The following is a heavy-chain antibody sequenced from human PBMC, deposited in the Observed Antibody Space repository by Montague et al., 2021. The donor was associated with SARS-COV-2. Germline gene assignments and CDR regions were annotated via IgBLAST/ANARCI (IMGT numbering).Heavy chain of an antibody. D-gene: IGHD2-2*01. CDR2: NYHSGSN. V-gene: IGHV4-4*02. CDR3: ARRYCSSNSCPNWFDP. J-gene: IGHJ5*02. Sequence: SETLSLTCAVSGGSISSSTWWRWVRPPQGKGLWWIGENYHSGSNYYNPSLKSRFTISVDKSKNQFSLKLSAVTAADTAVYYCARRYCSSNSCPNWFDPWGQGTLVTVSS. CDR1: GGSISSSTW.